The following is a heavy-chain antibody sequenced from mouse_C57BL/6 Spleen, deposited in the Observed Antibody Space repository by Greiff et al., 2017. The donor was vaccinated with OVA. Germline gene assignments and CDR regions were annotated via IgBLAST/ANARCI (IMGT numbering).Heavy chain of an antibody. CDR3: AKNYLLGRFAY. CDR1: GFSLTSYG. D-gene: IGHD4-1*01. Sequence: QVQLQQSGPGLVQPSQSLSITCTVSGFSLTSYGVHWVRQPPGKGLEWLGVIWSGGSTDYNAAFISRLSISKDNSKSQVFFKMNSLQADDTAIYYCAKNYLLGRFAYWGQGTLVTVSA. V-gene: IGHV2-4*01. J-gene: IGHJ3*01. CDR2: IWSGGST.